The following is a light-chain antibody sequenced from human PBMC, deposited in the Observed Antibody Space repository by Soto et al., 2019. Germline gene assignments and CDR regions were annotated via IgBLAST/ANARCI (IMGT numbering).Light chain of an antibody. CDR3: QQRSNWPWT. V-gene: IGKV3-11*01. Sequence: EIVLTQSPATLSLSPWERATLSCWASQSVSSYLAWYQHKPGQAPRLLIYEASNRATGIPARVSGSGSGTDVTLTISSLEPEDFAVYYCQQRSNWPWTFGQGTKVDIK. CDR2: EAS. J-gene: IGKJ1*01. CDR1: QSVSSY.